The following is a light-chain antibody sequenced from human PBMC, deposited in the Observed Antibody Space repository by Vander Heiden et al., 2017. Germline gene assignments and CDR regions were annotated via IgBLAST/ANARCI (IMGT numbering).Light chain of an antibody. Sequence: EIVMTQSPATLSVSPGDRATLSCRASQSVSSNLAWYQQKPGQAPRLLIYGASTRATGIPARFSGSGSGTEFTLTISSLQSEDFAVYYCQQYNNWLRTFGPGTKVDIK. CDR3: QQYNNWLRT. V-gene: IGKV3-15*01. CDR1: QSVSSN. J-gene: IGKJ3*01. CDR2: GAS.